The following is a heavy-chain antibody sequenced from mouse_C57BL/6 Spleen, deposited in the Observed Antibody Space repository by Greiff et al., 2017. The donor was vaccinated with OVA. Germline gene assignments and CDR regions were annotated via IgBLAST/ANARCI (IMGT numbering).Heavy chain of an antibody. V-gene: IGHV1-52*01. CDR3: ARWRYGNHWYFDV. Sequence: QVQLQQPGAELVRPGSSVKLSCKASGYTFTSYWMHWVKQRPIQGLEWIGNIDPSDSETHYNQKFKDKATLTVDKSSSTAYMQLSSLTSEDSAVYYCARWRYGNHWYFDVWGTGTTVTVSS. J-gene: IGHJ1*03. CDR1: GYTFTSYW. D-gene: IGHD2-1*01. CDR2: IDPSDSET.